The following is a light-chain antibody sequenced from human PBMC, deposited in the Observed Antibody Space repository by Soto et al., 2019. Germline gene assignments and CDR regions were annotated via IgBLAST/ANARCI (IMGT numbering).Light chain of an antibody. V-gene: IGKV1-5*01. J-gene: IGKJ1*01. Sequence: DIQMTQSPSTLSASVGDRVTITCRASQSISSWLAWYQQKPGNAPQLLIYDASSLESGVPSRFSGSGSGTEFTLTISSLQPDDFATYYCQQYNSYSWTFGQGTKVDNK. CDR1: QSISSW. CDR3: QQYNSYSWT. CDR2: DAS.